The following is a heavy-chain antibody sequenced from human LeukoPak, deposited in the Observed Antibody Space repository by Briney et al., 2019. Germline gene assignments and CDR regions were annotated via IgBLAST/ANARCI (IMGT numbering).Heavy chain of an antibody. V-gene: IGHV3-30-3*01. Sequence: PGRSLRLSCAASGFTFSSYAMHWVRQAPGKGLEWVAVISYDGSNKYYADSVKGRFTISRDNSKNTLYLQMNSLRAEDTAVYYCARDSVPYCGGDCYSDFDYWGQGTLVTVSS. D-gene: IGHD2-21*02. J-gene: IGHJ4*02. CDR1: GFTFSSYA. CDR3: ARDSVPYCGGDCYSDFDY. CDR2: ISYDGSNK.